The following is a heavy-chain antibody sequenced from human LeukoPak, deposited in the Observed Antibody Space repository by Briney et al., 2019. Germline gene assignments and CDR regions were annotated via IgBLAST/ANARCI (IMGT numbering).Heavy chain of an antibody. V-gene: IGHV3-21*01. D-gene: IGHD3-10*01. CDR2: ISSSSSSI. CDR3: YYTDY. CDR1: GFTFSSYS. Sequence: GGSLRLSCAASGFTFSSYSMNWVRQAPGKGLEWVSSISSSSSSIYYADSVKGRFTISRDNAKDSRYLQMNSLSAEDTAVYYCYYTDYWGQGTLVTVSS. J-gene: IGHJ4*02.